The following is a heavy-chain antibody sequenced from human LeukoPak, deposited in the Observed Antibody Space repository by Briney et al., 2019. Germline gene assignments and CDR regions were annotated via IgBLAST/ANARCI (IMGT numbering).Heavy chain of an antibody. J-gene: IGHJ4*02. CDR1: GFTFSSYA. CDR3: ARIPDVSGWPFDY. V-gene: IGHV4-59*01. CDR2: IRYSGRT. Sequence: GSLRLSCAASGFTFSSYAMSWVRQAPGKGLEWIGYIRYSGRTSYNPSLKSRVSISIDTSKNLFSLKLRSVTTADTAIYYCARIPDVSGWPFDYWGQGTLVTVSS. D-gene: IGHD6-19*01.